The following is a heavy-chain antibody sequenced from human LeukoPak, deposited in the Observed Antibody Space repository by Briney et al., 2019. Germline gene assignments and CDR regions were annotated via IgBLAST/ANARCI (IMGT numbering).Heavy chain of an antibody. J-gene: IGHJ4*02. Sequence: SETLSLTCTVSGVSISSGGYYWSWLRQHPGKGLEWIGYIYYSGSTYYNPSLKSRVTISVDTSKNQFSLKLSSVTAADTAVYYCARVTGTTLNDYWGQGTLVTVSS. CDR2: IYYSGST. CDR3: ARVTGTTLNDY. V-gene: IGHV4-31*03. D-gene: IGHD1-7*01. CDR1: GVSISSGGYY.